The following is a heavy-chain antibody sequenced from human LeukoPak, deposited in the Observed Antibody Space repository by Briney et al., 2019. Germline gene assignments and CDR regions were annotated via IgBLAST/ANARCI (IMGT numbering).Heavy chain of an antibody. CDR1: GVSIRGSNYY. J-gene: IGHJ4*02. D-gene: IGHD3-16*01. Sequence: SETLSLTCNVSGVSIRGSNYYWGLIRQPPGKGLQWIGSIHYSGTTYYNPSLKSRVTISVDTSKNQFSLKLSSVTAADTAVYYCARDYPGIGGESPYWGQGTLVTVSS. CDR2: IHYSGTT. CDR3: ARDYPGIGGESPY. V-gene: IGHV4-39*02.